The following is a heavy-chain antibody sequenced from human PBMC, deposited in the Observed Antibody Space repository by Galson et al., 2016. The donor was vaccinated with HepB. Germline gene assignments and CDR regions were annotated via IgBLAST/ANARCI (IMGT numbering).Heavy chain of an antibody. CDR1: GFTFSDYY. CDR2: ISNTGPFT. CDR3: ARGGGSSWYSDWYFDL. J-gene: IGHJ2*01. V-gene: IGHV3-11*06. D-gene: IGHD6-13*01. Sequence: SLRLSCAASGFTFSDYYMSWIRQAPAKGLEWVSYISNTGPFTNYGDSVMGRFTISRDNAKNSLYLQINSLRAEDTAVYYCARGGGSSWYSDWYFDLWGRGTLVTVSS.